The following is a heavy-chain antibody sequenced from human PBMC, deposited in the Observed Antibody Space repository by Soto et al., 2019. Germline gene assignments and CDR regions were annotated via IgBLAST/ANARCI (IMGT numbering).Heavy chain of an antibody. D-gene: IGHD2-15*01. CDR3: ARSRNGGPAPY. V-gene: IGHV1-69*02. Sequence: SVKLSCTASGGTFSIYTISWVRQAPGQGLEWMGRIIPILGIANYAQKFQGRVTITADKSTSTAYMELSSLRSEDTAVYYCARSRNGGPAPYWGQGTLVTVS. CDR2: IIPILGIA. CDR1: GGTFSIYT. J-gene: IGHJ4*02.